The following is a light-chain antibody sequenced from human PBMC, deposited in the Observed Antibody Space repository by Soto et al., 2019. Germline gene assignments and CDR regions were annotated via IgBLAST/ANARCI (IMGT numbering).Light chain of an antibody. CDR1: QSVSSN. V-gene: IGKV3-15*01. Sequence: EIVMTQSPATLSVSPGERATLSCRATQSVSSNLAWYQQKPGQAPRLLIYGASTRATGIPARFSGSGSGTELTLTISSLQSEDFAAYYCQQHNDWPYTFGQGTKVEIK. CDR2: GAS. CDR3: QQHNDWPYT. J-gene: IGKJ1*01.